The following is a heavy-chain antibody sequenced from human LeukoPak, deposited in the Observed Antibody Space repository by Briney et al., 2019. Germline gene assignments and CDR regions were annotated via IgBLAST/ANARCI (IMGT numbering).Heavy chain of an antibody. CDR2: ISGSGGST. Sequence: GSLRLSCAASGFTFSSYAMSWVRQAPGRGLEWVSAISGSGGSTYYADSVKGRFTISRDNSKNTLYLQMNSLRAEDTAVYYCAKAYYDFWSGHPDYWGQGTLVTVSS. CDR3: AKAYYDFWSGHPDY. V-gene: IGHV3-23*01. CDR1: GFTFSSYA. D-gene: IGHD3-3*01. J-gene: IGHJ4*02.